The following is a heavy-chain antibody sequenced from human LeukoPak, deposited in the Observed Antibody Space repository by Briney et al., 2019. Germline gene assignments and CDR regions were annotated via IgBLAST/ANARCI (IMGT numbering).Heavy chain of an antibody. CDR3: ATSPSSECSTSCYTFAY. J-gene: IGHJ4*02. CDR2: IYYSGST. V-gene: IGHV4-59*01. D-gene: IGHD2-2*01. Sequence: PSETLSLTCTVSGGSINSYYWSWIRQPPGKGLEWIGYIYYSGSTNYNPSLKSRVTISVDTSKNQFSLKLSSVTAADTAVYYCATSPSSECSTSCYTFAYWGQGTLVTVSS. CDR1: GGSINSYY.